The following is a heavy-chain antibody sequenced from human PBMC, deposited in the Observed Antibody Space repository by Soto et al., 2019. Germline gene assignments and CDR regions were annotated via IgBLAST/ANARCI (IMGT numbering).Heavy chain of an antibody. J-gene: IGHJ1*01. V-gene: IGHV3-23*01. CDR2: ISGSGGST. D-gene: IGHD3-22*01. Sequence: EVQLLESGGGLVQPGGSLRLSCAASGFTFSSYAMSWVRQAPGKGLEWVSGISGSGGSTHYADSVKGRFTISRDNSKNTLYLQMNSLRAEVTAVYYCAKGADYFHSNAYNLEYFQYWGQGTLVTVSS. CDR3: AKGADYFHSNAYNLEYFQY. CDR1: GFTFSSYA.